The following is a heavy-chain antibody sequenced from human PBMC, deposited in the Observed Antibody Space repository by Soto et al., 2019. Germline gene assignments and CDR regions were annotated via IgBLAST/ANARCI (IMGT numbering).Heavy chain of an antibody. V-gene: IGHV3-23*01. CDR3: AKDPRMTMLRTTCYFDD. Sequence: GGSLRLSCAASGFIFNFYNMNWVRQAPGKGLEWVSGISGSGDNTYYADSVKGRFTISRDNSKNTVYLQMNSLRAEDTAVYFCAKDPRMTMLRTTCYFDDWGRGILVTVSS. CDR2: ISGSGDNT. J-gene: IGHJ4*02. D-gene: IGHD3-10*01. CDR1: GFIFNFYN.